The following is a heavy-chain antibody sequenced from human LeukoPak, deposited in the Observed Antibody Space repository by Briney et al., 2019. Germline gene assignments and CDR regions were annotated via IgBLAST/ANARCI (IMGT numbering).Heavy chain of an antibody. CDR1: TFSFSRYP. D-gene: IGHD1-1*01. Sequence: GGSLRLSCVAFTFSFSRYPMGWVRQAPGKGLEWVSGISAGGDGTYYADPVKGRFTISRDNSKNTLYLQMNSLRAEDTAQYFCAKSLLTTATGTGRAFDIWGQGTMVTVSS. J-gene: IGHJ3*02. CDR2: ISAGGDGT. V-gene: IGHV3-23*01. CDR3: AKSLLTTATGTGRAFDI.